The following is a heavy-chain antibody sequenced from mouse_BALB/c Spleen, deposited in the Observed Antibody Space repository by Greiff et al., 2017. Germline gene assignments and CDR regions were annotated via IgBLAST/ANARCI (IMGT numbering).Heavy chain of an antibody. CDR3: AREGDYGSSPYFDY. D-gene: IGHD1-1*01. Sequence: EVNLVESGGGLVQPGGSLKLSCAASGFDFSRYWMSWVRQAPGKGLEWIGEINPDSSTINYTPSLKDKFIISRDNAKNTLYLQMSKVRSEDTALYYCAREGDYGSSPYFDYWGQGTTLTVSS. CDR1: GFDFSRYW. V-gene: IGHV4-1*02. J-gene: IGHJ2*01. CDR2: INPDSSTI.